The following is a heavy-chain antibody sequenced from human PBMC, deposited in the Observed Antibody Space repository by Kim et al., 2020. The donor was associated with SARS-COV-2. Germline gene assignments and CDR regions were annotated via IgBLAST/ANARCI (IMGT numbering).Heavy chain of an antibody. J-gene: IGHJ3*01. V-gene: IGHV3-11*01. D-gene: IGHD2-2*01. Sequence: DSVKDRITISRDNAKSALYLQMNRLRAEDTAVYYCARDEYQYYGTAWFMFWGQGTMVTVSS. CDR3: ARDEYQYYGTAWFMF.